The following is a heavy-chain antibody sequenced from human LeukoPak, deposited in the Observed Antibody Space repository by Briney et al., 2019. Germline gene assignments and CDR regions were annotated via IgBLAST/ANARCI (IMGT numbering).Heavy chain of an antibody. CDR2: TNPSTGGT. V-gene: IGHV1-2*02. J-gene: IGHJ4*02. CDR3: ARGGAFCSITTCHEFDH. Sequence: GASVKVSCKTSGYTFTGSYLHWVRQVPGQGLEWMGWTNPSTGGTKSAQQFEGRVTMTRDTSNTTGCLELRSLRLDDTATYYCARGGAFCSITTCHEFDHWGQGTLVIVSS. D-gene: IGHD2-2*01. CDR1: GYTFTGSY.